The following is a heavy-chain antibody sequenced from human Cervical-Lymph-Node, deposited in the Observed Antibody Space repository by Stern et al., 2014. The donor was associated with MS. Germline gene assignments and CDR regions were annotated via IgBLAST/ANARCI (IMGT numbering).Heavy chain of an antibody. J-gene: IGHJ5*02. Sequence: QVQLQESGPGLVKPSETLSLTCTVSGGSITSDYWSWIRQPPGKGLEWIGYIFQNGNTNYNPSLKSRVTISVDTSKSHFSLKLTSVTAADTAMYYCARQMDDYGESDWDFFDPWGQGILVSVSS. CDR1: GGSITSDY. CDR2: IFQNGNT. D-gene: IGHD4-17*01. V-gene: IGHV4-59*08. CDR3: ARQMDDYGESDWDFFDP.